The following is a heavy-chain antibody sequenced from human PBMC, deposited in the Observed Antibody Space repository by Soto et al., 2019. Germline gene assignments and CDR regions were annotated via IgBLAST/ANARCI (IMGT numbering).Heavy chain of an antibody. CDR2: IYPGDSDT. D-gene: IGHD3-9*01. CDR3: ARSPDYDILTGYYHFDF. V-gene: IGHV5-51*01. CDR1: GYSFTTYW. Sequence: GESLKISCQGSGYSFTTYWVGWVRQMPGKGLEWVGIIYPGDSDTEYSPSFQGHVTISVDKSINTAHLQWSSLKASDTAMYYCARSPDYDILTGYYHFDFWGHGTLVTVSS. J-gene: IGHJ4*01.